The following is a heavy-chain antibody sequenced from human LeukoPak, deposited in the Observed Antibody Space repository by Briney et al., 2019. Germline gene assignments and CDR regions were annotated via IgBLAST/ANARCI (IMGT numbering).Heavy chain of an antibody. CDR3: ARDKDCSGGSCYSRYSDY. D-gene: IGHD2-15*01. CDR1: GYTFTSYG. CDR2: ISAYNGNT. V-gene: IGHV1-18*01. J-gene: IGHJ4*02. Sequence: GASVKVSCKASGYTFTSYGISWVRQAPGQGLEWMGWISAYNGNTNYAQKLQGRVTMTTDTSTSTAYMELRSLRSDDTAVYYCARDKDCSGGSCYSRYSDYWGQGTLVTVSS.